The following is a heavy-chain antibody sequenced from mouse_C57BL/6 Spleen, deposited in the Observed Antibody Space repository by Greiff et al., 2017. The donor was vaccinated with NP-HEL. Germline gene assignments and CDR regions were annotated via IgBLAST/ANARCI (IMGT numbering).Heavy chain of an antibody. CDR3: TGRASTRVTTGFDY. J-gene: IGHJ2*01. V-gene: IGHV6-3*01. CDR2: IRLKSDNYAT. Sequence: EVKLVESGGGLVQPGGSMKLSCVASGFTFSNYWMNWVRQSPEKGLEWVAQIRLKSDNYATHYAESVKGRFTISRDESKSSVYLQMNNLRAEDTGIYYCTGRASTRVTTGFDYWGQGTTLTVSS. D-gene: IGHD2-2*01. CDR1: GFTFSNYW.